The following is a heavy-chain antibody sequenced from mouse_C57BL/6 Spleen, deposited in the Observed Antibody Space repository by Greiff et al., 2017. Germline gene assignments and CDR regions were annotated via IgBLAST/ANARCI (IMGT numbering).Heavy chain of an antibody. J-gene: IGHJ3*01. CDR2: IDPNSGGT. CDR3: ARGGSSYDWFAY. D-gene: IGHD1-1*01. Sequence: VQLQQPGAELVKPGASVKLSCKASGYTFTSYWMHWVKQRPGRGLEWIGRIDPNSGGTKYNEKFKSKATLTVDKPSSTAYMPLSSLTSEDSAVYYCARGGSSYDWFAYWGQGTLVTGSA. CDR1: GYTFTSYW. V-gene: IGHV1-72*01.